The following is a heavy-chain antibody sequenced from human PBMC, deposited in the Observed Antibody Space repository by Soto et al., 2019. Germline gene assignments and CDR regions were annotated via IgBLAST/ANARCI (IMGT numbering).Heavy chain of an antibody. CDR2: IIPIFGTA. CDR1: GGAFSSYA. D-gene: IGHD3-10*01. Sequence: ASVKVSCKASGGAFSSYAISWVRQAPGQGLEWMGGIIPIFGTANYAQKFQGRVTITADESTSTAYMELSSLRSEDTAVYYCARDNHYLSYYYGMDVWGQGTTVTVSS. CDR3: ARDNHYLSYYYGMDV. J-gene: IGHJ6*02. V-gene: IGHV1-69*13.